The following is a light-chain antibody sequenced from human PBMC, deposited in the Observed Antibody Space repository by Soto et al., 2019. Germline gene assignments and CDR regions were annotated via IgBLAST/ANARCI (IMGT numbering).Light chain of an antibody. Sequence: DIQMTQSPSTLSASVGDRVTITWRASQDINKWLAWYQQKPGKAPKLLIYKASNLETGVPSRFSGSGSGTEYTLTISSLQPDDLAIYYCQQYNSYAWTFGQGTKVDIK. V-gene: IGKV1-5*03. J-gene: IGKJ1*01. CDR3: QQYNSYAWT. CDR1: QDINKW. CDR2: KAS.